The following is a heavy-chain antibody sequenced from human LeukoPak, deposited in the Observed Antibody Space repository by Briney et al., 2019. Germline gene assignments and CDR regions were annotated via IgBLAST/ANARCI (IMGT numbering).Heavy chain of an antibody. D-gene: IGHD6-13*01. CDR1: GFTFSSYW. CDR2: IKQDGSEK. V-gene: IGHV3-7*01. J-gene: IGHJ4*02. CDR3: ARDIAAAGLFFDY. Sequence: GGSLRLSCAASGFTFSSYWMSWVRQAPGKGLEWVANIKQDGSEKYYVDSVKGRLPISRDTAKKSLYLQMNSLRAEDTAVYYCARDIAAAGLFFDYWGQGTLVTVSS.